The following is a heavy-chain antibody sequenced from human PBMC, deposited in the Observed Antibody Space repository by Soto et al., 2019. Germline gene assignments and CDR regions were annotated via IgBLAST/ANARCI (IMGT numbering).Heavy chain of an antibody. J-gene: IGHJ4*02. CDR3: ASSHAGAHITAAVH. V-gene: IGHV4-30-2*01. D-gene: IGHD6-13*01. CDR2: IYHSGST. CDR1: GCSISSGGYS. Sequence: ASETPSLTCAFSGCSISSGGYSWSWIRQPPGKGLEWIGYIYHSGSTYYNPSLKSRVTISVDRSKNQFSLKLSSVTAADTAVYYCASSHAGAHITAAVHWGQGTLVTVSS.